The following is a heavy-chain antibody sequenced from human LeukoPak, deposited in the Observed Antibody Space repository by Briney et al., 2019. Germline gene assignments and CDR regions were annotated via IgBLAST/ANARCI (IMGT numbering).Heavy chain of an antibody. CDR3: TRLRGESPRSFDP. J-gene: IGHJ5*02. CDR1: GFIFGSYW. V-gene: IGHV3-74*01. Sequence: GGSLRLSCAASGFIFGSYWMNWVRQAPGKGLVWVAHINSDRSKTNYAYAVRGRFPISSANAETKVSLQMHSLGAEDTAVSYCTRLRGESPRSFDPWGQGTLVTVSS. CDR2: INSDRSKT. D-gene: IGHD3-10*01.